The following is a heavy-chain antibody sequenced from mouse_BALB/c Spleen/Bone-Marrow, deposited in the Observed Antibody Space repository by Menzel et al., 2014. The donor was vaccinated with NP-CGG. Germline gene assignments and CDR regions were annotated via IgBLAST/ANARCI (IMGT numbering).Heavy chain of an antibody. V-gene: IGHV14-3*02. J-gene: IGHJ4*01. CDR2: IDPANGNT. Sequence: EVQLQQSGAELVKPGASVKLSCTASGFNIKDTYMHWVKQRPEQGLEWIGRIDPANGNTKYDPKFQGKATITADTSSNTAYLQXXXXXXXXXXXXXXXXXXYXXXDXWGXGTSVTVSS. CDR3: XXXXYXXXDX. CDR1: GFNIKDTY.